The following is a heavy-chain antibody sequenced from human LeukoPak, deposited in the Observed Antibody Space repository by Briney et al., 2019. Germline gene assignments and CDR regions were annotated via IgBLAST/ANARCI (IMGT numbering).Heavy chain of an antibody. CDR2: IKQDGSEK. Sequence: GGSLRLSCAASGFTFSSYWMSWVRQAPGRGLEWVANIKQDGSEKYYVDSVKGRFTISRDNAKNSLYLQMNSLRAEDTAVYYCARDKNPPIYCSSTSCYPDAFDIWGQGTMVTVSS. CDR3: ARDKNPPIYCSSTSCYPDAFDI. V-gene: IGHV3-7*01. J-gene: IGHJ3*02. CDR1: GFTFSSYW. D-gene: IGHD2-2*01.